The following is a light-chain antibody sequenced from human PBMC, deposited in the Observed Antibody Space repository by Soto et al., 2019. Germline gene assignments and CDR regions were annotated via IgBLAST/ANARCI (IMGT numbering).Light chain of an antibody. CDR1: QSVRNNY. V-gene: IGKV3-20*01. J-gene: IGKJ1*01. CDR3: QQYNNWPRT. Sequence: EIVLTQSPGTLSLSPGERATLSCRASQSVRNNYLAWYQQRPGQAPRLLIYAASSRATGIPDRFSGSGSGTDFTLTISRLEPEDFAVYYCQQYNNWPRTFGQGTKVDI. CDR2: AAS.